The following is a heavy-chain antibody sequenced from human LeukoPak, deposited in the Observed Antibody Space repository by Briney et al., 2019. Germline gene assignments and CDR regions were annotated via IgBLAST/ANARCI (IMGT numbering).Heavy chain of an antibody. D-gene: IGHD6-6*01. V-gene: IGHV3-74*01. CDR3: AREWTSASGRVY. Sequence: PGESLRLSCTASGFSFSNYWMHWVRQAPGKGLVWVSRIDSDGSTTNYAESVKGRFTISRDNAKNTVYLQMNGLGVEDTAVYYCAREWTSASGRVYWGQGTLVTVSS. J-gene: IGHJ4*02. CDR1: GFSFSNYW. CDR2: IDSDGSTT.